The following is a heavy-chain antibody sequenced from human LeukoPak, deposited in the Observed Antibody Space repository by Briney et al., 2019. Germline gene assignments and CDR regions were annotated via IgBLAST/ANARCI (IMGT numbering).Heavy chain of an antibody. CDR3: ARDLGYCSGGSCYYYYYGMDV. D-gene: IGHD2-15*01. CDR2: IYTSGST. J-gene: IGHJ6*02. CDR1: GGSISSYY. Sequence: SETLSLTCTVSGGSISSYYWSWLRQPAGKGLEWIGRIYTSGSTNYNPSLKSRVTMSVDTSKNQFSLKLSSVTAADTAVYYCARDLGYCSGGSCYYYYYGMDVWGQGTTVTVSS. V-gene: IGHV4-4*07.